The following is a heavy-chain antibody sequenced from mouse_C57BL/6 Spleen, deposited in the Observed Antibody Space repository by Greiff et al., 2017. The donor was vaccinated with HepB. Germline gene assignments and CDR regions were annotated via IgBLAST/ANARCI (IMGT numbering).Heavy chain of an antibody. V-gene: IGHV5-17*01. Sequence: EVKLVESGGGLVKPGGSLKLSCAASGFTFSDYGMHWVRQAPEKGLEWVAYLSSGSSTIYYADTVKGRFTISRDNAKNTLFLQMTSLRSEDPAMYYCARAPLTGDYDYWGQGTTLTVSS. CDR1: GFTFSDYG. CDR2: LSSGSSTI. D-gene: IGHD4-1*01. CDR3: ARAPLTGDYDY. J-gene: IGHJ2*01.